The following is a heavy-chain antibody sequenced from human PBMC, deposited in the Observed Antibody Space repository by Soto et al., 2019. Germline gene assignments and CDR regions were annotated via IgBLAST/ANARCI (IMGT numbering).Heavy chain of an antibody. CDR3: AKDMEGLCSSTSCYSRNLPNDY. J-gene: IGHJ4*02. V-gene: IGHV3-30*18. CDR2: ISYDGSNK. Sequence: QVQLVESGGGVVQPGRSLRLSCAASGFTFSSYGMHWVRQAPCKGLEWVAFISYDGSNKYYADSVKGRFTISRDNSKNTLYLQMNSLRAEDTAVYYCAKDMEGLCSSTSCYSRNLPNDYWGQGTLVTVSS. D-gene: IGHD2-2*01. CDR1: GFTFSSYG.